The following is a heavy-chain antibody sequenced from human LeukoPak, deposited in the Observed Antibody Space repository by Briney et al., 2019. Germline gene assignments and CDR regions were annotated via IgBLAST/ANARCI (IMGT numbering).Heavy chain of an antibody. CDR2: ISYDGSNK. J-gene: IGHJ4*02. V-gene: IGHV3-30*16. D-gene: IGHD4-23*01. Sequence: GGSLRLSCTASGFTFGDYPMGWFRQAPGQGLEWVAVISYDGSNKYYADSVKGRFTISKDNSKNTLYLQMNSLRAEDTAVYYCVTVLTGGHTIDYWGQGTLVTVSS. CDR3: VTVLTGGHTIDY. CDR1: GFTFGDYP.